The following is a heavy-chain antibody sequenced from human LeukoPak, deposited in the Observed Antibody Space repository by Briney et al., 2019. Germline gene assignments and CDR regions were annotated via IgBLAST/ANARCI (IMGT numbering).Heavy chain of an antibody. J-gene: IGHJ4*02. V-gene: IGHV3-21*01. CDR3: ARDLSYYDFWSGPLGGNYFDY. Sequence: GGSLRLSCAASGFTFSSYSMNWVRQAPGKGLEWVSSISSSSSYIYYADSVKGRFTISRDNAKNSLYLQMNSLRAEDTAVYYCARDLSYYDFWSGPLGGNYFDYWGQGTLVTVSS. CDR2: ISSSSSYI. D-gene: IGHD3-3*01. CDR1: GFTFSSYS.